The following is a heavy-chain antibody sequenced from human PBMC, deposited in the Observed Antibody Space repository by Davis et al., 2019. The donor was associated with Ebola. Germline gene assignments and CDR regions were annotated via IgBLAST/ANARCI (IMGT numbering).Heavy chain of an antibody. CDR1: GFTFSSYS. V-gene: IGHV3-48*04. Sequence: PGGSLRLSCAASGFTFSSYSMNWVRQAPGKGLEWISYISISSSTTYYADSVKGRFTISRDNAKNSLYLQMNSLRAEDTAVYYCARERAVAHFDYWGQGTLVTVSS. J-gene: IGHJ4*02. CDR2: ISISSSTT. CDR3: ARERAVAHFDY. D-gene: IGHD4-23*01.